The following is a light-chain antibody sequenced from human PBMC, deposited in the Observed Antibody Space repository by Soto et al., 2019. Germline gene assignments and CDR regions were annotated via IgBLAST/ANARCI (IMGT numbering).Light chain of an antibody. CDR2: AAS. CDR3: QEGPPLLT. J-gene: IGKJ4*01. Sequence: DIHMPLSPSSLPAPVGDRVTITCRASQGISTYLALYQQKPRKVPKLLIYAASTLQSGVPSRFGSRGSWTHFTLTISCLQPEDFATYYCQEGPPLLTFGGGTKV. CDR1: QGISTY. V-gene: IGKV1-27*01.